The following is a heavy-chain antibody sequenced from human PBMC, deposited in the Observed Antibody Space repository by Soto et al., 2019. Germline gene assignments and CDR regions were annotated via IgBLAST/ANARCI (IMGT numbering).Heavy chain of an antibody. CDR3: ARDPAYYGSGRYYDGRAYYYGMDV. J-gene: IGHJ6*02. V-gene: IGHV4-31*03. Sequence: QVQLLESGPGLVKPSQTLSLTCTVSGGSISSGGYCWSWVRQHPGKGLEWIGNINDSGSIYSNPSLKSRVTISVDTSKNQFSLRLSSVTAADTAVYFCARDPAYYGSGRYYDGRAYYYGMDVWGHGTTVTVSS. D-gene: IGHD3-10*01. CDR1: GGSISSGGYC. CDR2: INDSGSI.